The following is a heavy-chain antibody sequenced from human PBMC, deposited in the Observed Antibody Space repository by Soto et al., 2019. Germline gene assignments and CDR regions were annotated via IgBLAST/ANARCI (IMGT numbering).Heavy chain of an antibody. CDR2: IIPIFGTA. CDR3: ARCDGGYDDAFDI. D-gene: IGHD5-12*01. CDR1: GGTFSSYA. J-gene: IGHJ3*02. Sequence: ASVKVSCKASGGTFSSYAISWVRQAPGQGLEWMGGIIPIFGTANYAQKFQGRVTITADESTSTAYMELSSLRSEDTAVYYCARCDGGYDDAFDIWGQGTMVTVSS. V-gene: IGHV1-69*13.